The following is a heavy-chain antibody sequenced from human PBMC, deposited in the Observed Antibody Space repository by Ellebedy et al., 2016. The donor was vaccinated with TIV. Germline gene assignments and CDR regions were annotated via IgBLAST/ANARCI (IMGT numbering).Heavy chain of an antibody. CDR2: IIHILGIA. CDR3: ARDYRTGFDLFDP. Sequence: AASVKVSCKASGGTFSSYTISWVRQAPGQGLEWMGRIIHILGIANYAQKFQGRVTITADKSTSTAYLELSSLRSDDTAIYYCARDYRTGFDLFDPWGQGTLVTVSS. J-gene: IGHJ5*02. V-gene: IGHV1-69*04. CDR1: GGTFSSYT. D-gene: IGHD1-14*01.